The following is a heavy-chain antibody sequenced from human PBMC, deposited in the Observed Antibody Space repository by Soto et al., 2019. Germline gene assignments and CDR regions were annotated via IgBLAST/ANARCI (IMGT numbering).Heavy chain of an antibody. Sequence: SETLSLTCAVSGGSISSGGYSWSWIRQPPGKGLEWIGYIYHSGSTYYNPSLKSRVTISVDRSKNQFSLKLSSVTAADTAVYYCARAEQTQRGYSYGFSYWGQGTLVTVSS. V-gene: IGHV4-30-2*01. CDR1: GGSISSGGYS. J-gene: IGHJ4*02. CDR3: ARAEQTQRGYSYGFSY. CDR2: IYHSGST. D-gene: IGHD5-18*01.